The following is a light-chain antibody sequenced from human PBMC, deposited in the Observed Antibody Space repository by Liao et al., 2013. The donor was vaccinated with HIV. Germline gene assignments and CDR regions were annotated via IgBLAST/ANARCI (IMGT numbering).Light chain of an antibody. V-gene: IGLV3-21*01. CDR3: QVWDSSSDHPGV. CDR2: YDS. CDR1: NIGSDT. Sequence: SYELTQPPSVSVAPGQTATITCGGENIGSDTVHWYRQQPGQAPVLVIYYDSDRPSGIPERFSGSNSGNTATLTISRVEAGDEADYYCQVWDSSSDHPGVFGGGTKLTVL. J-gene: IGLJ2*01.